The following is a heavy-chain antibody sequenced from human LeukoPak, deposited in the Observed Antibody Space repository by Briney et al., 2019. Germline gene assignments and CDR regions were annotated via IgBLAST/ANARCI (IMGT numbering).Heavy chain of an antibody. V-gene: IGHV3-48*04. D-gene: IGHD6-19*01. Sequence: GGSLRLSCGASGFTFSSYSMNWVRQAPGKGLEWVSYISSSSSTIYYADSVKGRFTISRDNAKNSLYLQMNSLRAEDTAVYYCARGNSVAGTDISYWGQGPLVTVSS. CDR3: ARGNSVAGTDISY. J-gene: IGHJ4*02. CDR2: ISSSSSTI. CDR1: GFTFSSYS.